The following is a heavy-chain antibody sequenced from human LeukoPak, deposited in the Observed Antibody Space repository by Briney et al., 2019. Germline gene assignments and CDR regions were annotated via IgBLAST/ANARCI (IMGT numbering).Heavy chain of an antibody. D-gene: IGHD6-19*01. J-gene: IGHJ4*02. V-gene: IGHV4-30-4*01. CDR2: IHYSGST. CDR3: ARAAAGTNSWYYFDY. Sequence: SETLSLTCTASGDSISSGDNYWSWIRQPPGKGLEWIGYIHYSGSTYYNPSLKSRVIISGDMSKNQFSLTLNSLTAADSAMYYCARAAAGTNSWYYFDYWGQGTLVTVSS. CDR1: GDSISSGDNY.